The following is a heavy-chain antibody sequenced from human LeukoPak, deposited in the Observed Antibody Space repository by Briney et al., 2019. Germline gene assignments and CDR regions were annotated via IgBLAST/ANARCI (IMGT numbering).Heavy chain of an antibody. D-gene: IGHD1-14*01. J-gene: IGHJ4*02. V-gene: IGHV3-23*01. Sequence: GGSLRLSCAASGFTFRRYGMSWVRQAPGKGLEWVLAISGSGGGSTYYADSVKGRFTISRDNSKNTLYLQMNSLRAEDTAVYYCNQGTWRDDYWGQGTLVTVSS. CDR1: GFTFRRYG. CDR3: NQGTWRDDY. CDR2: ISGSGGGST.